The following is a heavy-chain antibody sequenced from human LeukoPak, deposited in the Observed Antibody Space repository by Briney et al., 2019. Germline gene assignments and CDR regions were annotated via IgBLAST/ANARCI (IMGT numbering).Heavy chain of an antibody. Sequence: PGGSLRLSRAASGFNFSSYWMSWVRQAPGKGLEWVANINQDGGKKYYVDSVRGRFAISRDNAENSVYLQMNSLRAEDTALYYCARGGAPDNWGQGTLVTVSS. D-gene: IGHD1-26*01. CDR2: INQDGGKK. CDR3: ARGGAPDN. J-gene: IGHJ4*02. V-gene: IGHV3-7*01. CDR1: GFNFSSYW.